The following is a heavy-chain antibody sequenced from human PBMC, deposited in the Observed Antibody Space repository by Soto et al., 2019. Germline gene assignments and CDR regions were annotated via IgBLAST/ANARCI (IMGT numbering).Heavy chain of an antibody. V-gene: IGHV4-39*01. D-gene: IGHD3-22*01. CDR3: ARRGRGTYYYDSSGHKDV. CDR2: IYYSGST. CDR1: GGSISSSSYY. J-gene: IGHJ6*02. Sequence: SETLSLTCTVSGGSISSSSYYWGWIRQPPGKGLEWIGSIYYSGSTYYNPSLKSRVTISVDTSKNQFSLKLSSVTAADTAVYCCARRGRGTYYYDSSGHKDVWGQGTTVTVSS.